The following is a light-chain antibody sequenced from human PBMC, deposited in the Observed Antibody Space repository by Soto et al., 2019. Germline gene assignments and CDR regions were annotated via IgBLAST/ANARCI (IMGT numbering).Light chain of an antibody. V-gene: IGKV3-11*01. CDR2: GAS. Sequence: EIVMTQSPATLSVSPGERATLSCRASQSVSSRLAWYQQRPGQAPRLLIYGASSRATGIPDRFSGSGSGTDFTLTVSSLEPEDFALYYCQQRSNRITFGQGTRLEIK. CDR1: QSVSSR. CDR3: QQRSNRIT. J-gene: IGKJ5*01.